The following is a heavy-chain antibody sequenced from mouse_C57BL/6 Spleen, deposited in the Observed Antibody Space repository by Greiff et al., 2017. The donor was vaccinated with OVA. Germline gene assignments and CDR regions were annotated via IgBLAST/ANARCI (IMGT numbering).Heavy chain of an antibody. CDR1: GFTFSDYY. Sequence: EVMLVESEGGLVQPGSSMKLSCTASGFTFSDYYMAWVRQVPEKGLEWVANINYDGSSTYYLDSLKSRFIISRDNAKNILYLQMSSLKSEDTATYYCARDGYYDYDGGFAYWGQGTLVTVSA. V-gene: IGHV5-16*01. CDR3: ARDGYYDYDGGFAY. D-gene: IGHD2-4*01. J-gene: IGHJ3*01. CDR2: INYDGSST.